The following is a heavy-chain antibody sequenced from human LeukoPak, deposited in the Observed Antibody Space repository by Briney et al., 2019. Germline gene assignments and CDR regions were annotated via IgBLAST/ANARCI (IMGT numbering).Heavy chain of an antibody. CDR1: GGSISSYY. CDR3: ARIGGIPLGSFDI. V-gene: IGHV4-59*01. Sequence: SETLSLTCTVSGGSISSYYWSWIRQPPGKGLEWIGYIYYSGSNNYNSALKSQVTISADTSKNQFSLKLSSVTAADTAVYYCARIGGIPLGSFDIWGRGTMVTVSS. CDR2: IYYSGSN. D-gene: IGHD2-2*02. J-gene: IGHJ3*02.